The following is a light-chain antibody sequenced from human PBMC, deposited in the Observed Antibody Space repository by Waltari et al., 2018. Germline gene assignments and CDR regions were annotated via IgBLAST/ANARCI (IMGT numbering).Light chain of an antibody. CDR3: QQYGSSP. V-gene: IGKV4-1*01. Sequence: DIVMTQSPNSRAVSLGERATISCKSSQSILSSSNNRNFLSWYQQKPGQPPKLLIYWASTRESGVPDRFSGSGSGTDFTLTISRLEPEDFAVYYCQQYGSSPFGQGTRLEIK. CDR1: QSILSSSNNRNF. CDR2: WAS. J-gene: IGKJ5*01.